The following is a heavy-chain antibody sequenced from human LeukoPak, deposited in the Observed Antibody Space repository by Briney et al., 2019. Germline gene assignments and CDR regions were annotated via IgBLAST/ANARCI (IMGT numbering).Heavy chain of an antibody. Sequence: GGSLRLSCAASGFIFSDHHMDWVREAPGKGLEWIGRSRNRARGSTTEYAASVKGRFTISRDDSKNSLSLHMNSLRAEDTAVYYCARDDSSGWYEAVYWGQGTLVTVSS. CDR1: GFIFSDHH. V-gene: IGHV3-72*01. CDR3: ARDDSSGWYEAVY. D-gene: IGHD6-19*01. CDR2: SRNRARGSTT. J-gene: IGHJ4*02.